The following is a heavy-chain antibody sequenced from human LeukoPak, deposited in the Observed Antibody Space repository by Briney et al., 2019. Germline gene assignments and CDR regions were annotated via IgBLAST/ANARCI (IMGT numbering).Heavy chain of an antibody. Sequence: VASVTVSCKASGYTFTGYYMHWVRQAPGQGLEWMGWINPNSGGTNYAQKFQGRVTMTRDTSISTAYMELSRLGSDDTAVYYCARAIAVAGTGGYWGQGTLVTVSS. V-gene: IGHV1-2*02. CDR1: GYTFTGYY. D-gene: IGHD6-19*01. CDR3: ARAIAVAGTGGY. CDR2: INPNSGGT. J-gene: IGHJ4*02.